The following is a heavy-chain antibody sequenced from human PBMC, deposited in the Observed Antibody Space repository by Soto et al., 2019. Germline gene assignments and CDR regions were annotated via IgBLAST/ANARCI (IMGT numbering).Heavy chain of an antibody. D-gene: IGHD3-3*01. Sequence: EVQLLESGGGLVQPGGSLRLSCAASGFTLSSYALSWVRQAPGKGLNWVSGICGSGDFTFDADSVKGRFTISRDNSVNTLYLQMNSLRVEDTAVYYCARGPTIFGVGVDAFDIWGQGTMVTVSS. CDR2: ICGSGDFT. CDR3: ARGPTIFGVGVDAFDI. CDR1: GFTLSSYA. J-gene: IGHJ3*02. V-gene: IGHV3-23*01.